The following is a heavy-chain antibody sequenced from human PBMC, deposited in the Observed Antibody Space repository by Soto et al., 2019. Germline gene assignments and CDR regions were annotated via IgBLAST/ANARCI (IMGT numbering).Heavy chain of an antibody. CDR1: GYTLTSYD. CDR2: LNPTSDYT. CDR3: ASGGPPINASES. J-gene: IGHJ3*02. V-gene: IGHV1-46*01. Sequence: GASVNVSCKASGYTLTSYDMQWVRQAPGQGLEWMGMLNPTSDYTNYAQKFQGRVALTSDTSTSTVYMELSSLRSDDSALYYCASGGPPINASESGGQGTMVTAS.